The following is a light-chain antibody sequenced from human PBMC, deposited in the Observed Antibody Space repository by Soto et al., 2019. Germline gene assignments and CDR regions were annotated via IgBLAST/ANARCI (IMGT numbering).Light chain of an antibody. Sequence: DVQMTQSPSTLSASVGDRVTITCRASQSIQHWLAWYQQKPGKAPKVLIYQTSILVSGVPSRFSGSGSETEFSLTISGLQPDDSATYFCQQYDIYHTFGQGTKLEI. J-gene: IGKJ1*01. V-gene: IGKV1-5*03. CDR2: QTS. CDR3: QQYDIYHT. CDR1: QSIQHW.